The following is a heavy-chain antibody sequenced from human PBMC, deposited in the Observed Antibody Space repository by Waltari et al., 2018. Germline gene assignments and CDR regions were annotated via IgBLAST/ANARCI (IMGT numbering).Heavy chain of an antibody. CDR2: IKPDGMER. V-gene: IGHV3-7*03. CDR3: SRSLDA. Sequence: EVQLVESGGGLVQPGGSLRLSCAASGFTFSNAWMDWVRQAPGKGLEGVAKIKPDGMERYSLDSVKCRFTISRDNAKNSVYLQMNSLRAEDTAVYYCSRSLDAWGQGTTVTVSS. J-gene: IGHJ6*02. CDR1: GFTFSNAW.